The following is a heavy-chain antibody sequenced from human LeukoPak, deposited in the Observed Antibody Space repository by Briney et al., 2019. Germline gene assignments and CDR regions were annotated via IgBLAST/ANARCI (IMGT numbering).Heavy chain of an antibody. CDR1: GYTFTSYD. Sequence: ASVKVSCKASGYTFTSYDINWVRQATGQGLEWMGWMNPNSGNTGYAQKFQGRVTMTRNTSISTAYMELSSLRSEDTAVYYCARRGTVGEPYYYYYYMDVWGKGATVTVSS. CDR3: ARRGTVGEPYYYYYYMDV. J-gene: IGHJ6*03. V-gene: IGHV1-8*01. CDR2: MNPNSGNT.